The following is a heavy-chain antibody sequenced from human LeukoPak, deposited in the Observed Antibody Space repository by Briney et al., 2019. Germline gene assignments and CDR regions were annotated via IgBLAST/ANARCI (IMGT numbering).Heavy chain of an antibody. CDR1: GGSISSSSYY. Sequence: NSSETLSLTCTVSGGSISSSSYYWGWIRQPPGKGLEWIGSIYYSGSTYYNPSLKSRVTISVDTSKNQFSLKLSSVTAADTAVYYCARGGYYDSSGYYYLDAFDIWGQGTMVTVSS. J-gene: IGHJ3*02. CDR3: ARGGYYDSSGYYYLDAFDI. CDR2: IYYSGST. D-gene: IGHD3-22*01. V-gene: IGHV4-39*01.